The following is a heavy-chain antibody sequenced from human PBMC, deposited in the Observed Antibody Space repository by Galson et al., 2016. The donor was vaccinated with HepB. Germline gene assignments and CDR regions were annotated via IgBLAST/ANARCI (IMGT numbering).Heavy chain of an antibody. J-gene: IGHJ4*02. CDR1: GFDFDDYA. Sequence: SLRLSCAASGFDFDDYAMHWVRQSPGKGLEWVSGITRNSGTIGYADSVKGRFTISRDNAKDSLFLQMNNLRVEDTALYYCAKEVTNFGVARDRCHIDYWGQGILVSVSS. CDR2: ITRNSGTI. CDR3: AKEVTNFGVARDRCHIDY. V-gene: IGHV3-9*01. D-gene: IGHD3-3*01.